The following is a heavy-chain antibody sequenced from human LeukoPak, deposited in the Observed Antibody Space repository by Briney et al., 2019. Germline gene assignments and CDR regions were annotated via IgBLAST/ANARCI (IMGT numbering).Heavy chain of an antibody. CDR1: GFTFSSYW. V-gene: IGHV3-74*01. CDR2: INSDGSST. Sequence: PGGSLRLSCAASGFTFSSYWMHWVRQAPGKGLVWVSRINSDGSSTSYADSAKGRFTISRDNARNTLYLQMNSLRAEDTAVYYCAGTSSSWNAPGYWGQGTLVTVSS. CDR3: AGTSSSWNAPGY. D-gene: IGHD6-13*01. J-gene: IGHJ4*02.